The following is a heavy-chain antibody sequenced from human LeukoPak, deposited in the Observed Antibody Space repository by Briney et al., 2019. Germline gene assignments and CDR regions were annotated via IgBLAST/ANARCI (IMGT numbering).Heavy chain of an antibody. D-gene: IGHD6-13*01. J-gene: IGHJ4*02. Sequence: GGSLRLSCAASGFTFSRYVMSWVRQGPGKGLEWVSGISGSGGSTYYADSVKGRFTISRDNSMNTLYLQMDSLRAEDTAVYYCAKDLLLGGIAYFDHWGQGTLVTVSS. V-gene: IGHV3-23*01. CDR3: AKDLLLGGIAYFDH. CDR2: ISGSGGST. CDR1: GFTFSRYV.